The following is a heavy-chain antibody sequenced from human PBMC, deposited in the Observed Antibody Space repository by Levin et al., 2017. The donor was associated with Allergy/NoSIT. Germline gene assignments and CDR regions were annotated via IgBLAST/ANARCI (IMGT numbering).Heavy chain of an antibody. V-gene: IGHV3-21*01. CDR1: GFTFSSYS. CDR2: ISSSSSYI. CDR3: ARDLQDSSGYYKAFDI. Sequence: GESLKISCAASGFTFSSYSMNWVRQAPGKGLEWVSSISSSSSYIYYADSVKGRFTISRDNAKNSLYLQMNSLRAEDTAVYYCARDLQDSSGYYKAFDIWGQGTMVTVSS. D-gene: IGHD3-22*01. J-gene: IGHJ3*02.